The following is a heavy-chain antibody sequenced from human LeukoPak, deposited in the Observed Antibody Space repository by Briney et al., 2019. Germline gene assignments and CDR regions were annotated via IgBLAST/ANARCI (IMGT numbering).Heavy chain of an antibody. CDR3: AADAGDHLRLGELLLA. J-gene: IGHJ5*02. D-gene: IGHD3-16*02. V-gene: IGHV1-58*01. Sequence: ASVKVSCKASGFTFTSSAVQWVRQARGQRLEWIGWIVVGSGNTNYAQKFQERDTITRDMSTSTAYMELSSLRSEDTAVYYCAADAGDHLRLGELLLAWGQGTLVTVSS. CDR1: GFTFTSSA. CDR2: IVVGSGNT.